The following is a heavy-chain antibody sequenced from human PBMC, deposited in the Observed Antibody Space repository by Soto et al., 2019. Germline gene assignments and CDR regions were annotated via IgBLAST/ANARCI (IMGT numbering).Heavy chain of an antibody. V-gene: IGHV1-3*04. CDR2: INTANDDT. CDR1: GYTFSSSP. Sequence: QVQLVQSGAEVKKPGASVKVSCRASGYTFSSSPLHWMRQAPGQRPEWMGWINTANDDTKYSQKFQDRVTLTRDTSASTAYMEVSSLTPEDTAVYYCARDEGVASGNWGQGTLVTVSS. CDR3: ARDEGVASGN. J-gene: IGHJ4*02. D-gene: IGHD5-12*01.